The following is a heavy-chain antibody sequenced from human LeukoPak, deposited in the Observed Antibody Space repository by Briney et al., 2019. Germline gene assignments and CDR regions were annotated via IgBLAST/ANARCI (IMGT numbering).Heavy chain of an antibody. J-gene: IGHJ4*02. Sequence: PETLSLTCTVSGDSITSRSYWSWIRQPPGKGLEWIGYLRHSGNTNHNSSFRGRVTFSLDTSKNQFSLILRSVTAADTAIYFCARESSTTQTNLFDYWGRGTLVTVSS. CDR1: GDSITSRSY. CDR3: ARESSTTQTNLFDY. D-gene: IGHD1-14*01. CDR2: LRHSGNT. V-gene: IGHV4-59*11.